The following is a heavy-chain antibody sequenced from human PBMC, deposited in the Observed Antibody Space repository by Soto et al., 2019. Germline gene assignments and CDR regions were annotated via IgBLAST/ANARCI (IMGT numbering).Heavy chain of an antibody. J-gene: IGHJ4*02. CDR1: GFSVSSNY. V-gene: IGHV3-53*01. CDR3: ARETYRGFYFDY. D-gene: IGHD4-4*01. CDR2: IYRDGNT. Sequence: ESGGGLIQPGGSRRLSCAASGFSVSSNYMSWVRQAPGKGLEWVSIIYRDGNTYYSDSVTGRFTISRDNAKNTLYLQMNSLRVEDTALYYCARETYRGFYFDYWGQGTLVTVSS.